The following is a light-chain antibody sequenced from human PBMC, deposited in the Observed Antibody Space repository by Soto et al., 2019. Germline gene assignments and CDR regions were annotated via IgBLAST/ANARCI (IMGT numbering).Light chain of an antibody. CDR2: EVS. J-gene: IGLJ1*01. CDR3: ASLTTTSFV. V-gene: IGLV2-14*01. CDR1: NSDVGAYNL. Sequence: QSVLTQPASVSGSPGQSITISCTGTNSDVGAYNLVSWYQHHPGKAPKLLISEVSNRPSGVSDRFSGSKSGNTASLAISGLQAEDEADYYCASLTTTSFVFGTGTKVTVL.